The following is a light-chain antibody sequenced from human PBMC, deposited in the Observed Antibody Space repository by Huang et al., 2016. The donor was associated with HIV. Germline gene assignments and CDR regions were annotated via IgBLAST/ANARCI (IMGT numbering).Light chain of an antibody. CDR3: QQRVNGLT. V-gene: IGKV3-11*01. J-gene: IGKJ4*01. Sequence: EIVLTQSPATLSFFPGQRVSLSCRASQNINTHLAWYQQRPGQPPRLLIYDASGRVPGVAARVSGSGSGTDFTLTISSLESEDFATYYCQQRVNGLTFGGGTKV. CDR2: DAS. CDR1: QNINTH.